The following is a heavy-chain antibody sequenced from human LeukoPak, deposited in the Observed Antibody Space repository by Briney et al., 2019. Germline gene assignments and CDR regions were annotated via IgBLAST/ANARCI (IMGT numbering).Heavy chain of an antibody. V-gene: IGHV3-21*01. CDR1: GFTFSNYS. D-gene: IGHD5-24*01. Sequence: GGSLRLSCAASGFTFSNYSMNWVRQAPGKGLEWVSSISSSSVYIYYVDSVKGRSTISRDNAKNSLFLQMNSLRVEDTAVYYCARGGGLHWDYWGQGTLVTVSS. J-gene: IGHJ4*02. CDR2: ISSSSVYI. CDR3: ARGGGLHWDY.